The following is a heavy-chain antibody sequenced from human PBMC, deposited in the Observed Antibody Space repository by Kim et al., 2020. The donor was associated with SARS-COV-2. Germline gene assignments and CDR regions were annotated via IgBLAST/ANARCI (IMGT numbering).Heavy chain of an antibody. CDR3: AHREATVVTFDY. CDR1: GFSLSTSGVG. Sequence: SGPTLVNPTQTLTLTCTFSGFSLSTSGVGVGWIRQPPGKALEWLALIYWDDDKRYNPSLKSRLTITKDTSKNRVVLTMANMDPLDTATYFCAHREATVVTFDYWGQGILVTVSS. V-gene: IGHV2-5*02. J-gene: IGHJ4*02. CDR2: IYWDDDK. D-gene: IGHD3-22*01.